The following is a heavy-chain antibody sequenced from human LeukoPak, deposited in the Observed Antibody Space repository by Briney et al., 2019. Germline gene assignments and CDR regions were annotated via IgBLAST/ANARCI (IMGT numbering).Heavy chain of an antibody. V-gene: IGHV1-2*02. CDR3: ARDRGDTAMVNWFDP. CDR2: INPNSGGT. J-gene: IGHJ5*02. D-gene: IGHD5-18*01. CDR1: GYTFTGYY. Sequence: ASVKVSCKASGYTFTGYYMHWVRQAPGQGLEWMGWINPNSGGTNYAQKFQGRVTMTRDTSISTAYMELSRLRSDDTAVYYCARDRGDTAMVNWFDPWGQGTLVTVSS.